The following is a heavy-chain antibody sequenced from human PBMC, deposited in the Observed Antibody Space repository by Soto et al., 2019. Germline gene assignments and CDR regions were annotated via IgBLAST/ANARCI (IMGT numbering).Heavy chain of an antibody. CDR3: ARVKDSEYYYYYMDV. CDR2: IYYRGST. V-gene: IGHV4-31*03. J-gene: IGHJ6*03. CDR1: GGSISSGGYY. Sequence: QVQLQESGPGLVKPSQTLSLTCTVSGGSISSGGYYWRWIRQQSGKGLVWIGYIYYRGSTYYNPSLKSRVTISVDTSKNQFSLKLSSVTAADTAVYYCARVKDSEYYYYYMDVWGKGTTVTVSS.